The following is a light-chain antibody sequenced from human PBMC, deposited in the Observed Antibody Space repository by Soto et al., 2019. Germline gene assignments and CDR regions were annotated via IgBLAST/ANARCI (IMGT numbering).Light chain of an antibody. J-gene: IGKJ3*01. CDR2: SAF. CDR3: QQSHSSPRT. Sequence: DIQMTQSPSSLSASVGVRVTITCRASQSIRHYLSWYQQKPGRAPKLLIYSAFTLQTGVTSRFSGSGSGTDFTLDISSLQPEDFATYYCQQSHSSPRTFGPGTKVDIK. V-gene: IGKV1-39*01. CDR1: QSIRHY.